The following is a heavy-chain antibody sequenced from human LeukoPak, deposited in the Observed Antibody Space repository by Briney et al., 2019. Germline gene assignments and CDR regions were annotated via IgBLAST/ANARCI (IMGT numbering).Heavy chain of an antibody. CDR3: ARTDITMVRGVHFDY. Sequence: SETLSLTCTVSGGSVSSGNYYWSWIRQPPGKGLEWIGYIYYSGSTNYHPSLKSRVTISVDTSKNQFSLKLSSVTAADTAVYYCARTDITMVRGVHFDYWGQGTLVTVSS. CDR2: IYYSGST. J-gene: IGHJ4*02. V-gene: IGHV4-61*01. D-gene: IGHD3-10*01. CDR1: GGSVSSGNYY.